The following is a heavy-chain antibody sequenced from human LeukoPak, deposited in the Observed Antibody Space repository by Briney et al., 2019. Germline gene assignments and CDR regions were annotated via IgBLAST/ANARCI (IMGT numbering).Heavy chain of an antibody. V-gene: IGHV3-20*04. CDR1: GFTFDDYG. CDR3: ARGWEAVAGFDY. CDR2: INWNGGST. D-gene: IGHD6-19*01. J-gene: IGHJ4*02. Sequence: GGSPRLSCAASGFTFDDYGMSWVRQAPGKGLEWVSGINWNGGSTGYADSVKGRFTISRDNAKNSLYLQMNSLRAEDTALYYCARGWEAVAGFDYWGQGTLVTVSS.